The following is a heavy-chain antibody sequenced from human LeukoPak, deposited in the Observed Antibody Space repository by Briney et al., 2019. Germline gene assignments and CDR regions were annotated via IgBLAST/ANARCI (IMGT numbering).Heavy chain of an antibody. CDR1: GFTFSSYA. J-gene: IGHJ4*02. CDR2: ISYDGSNK. Sequence: GGSLRLSCAASGFTFSSYAMHWVRQAPDKGLEWVAVISYDGSNKYYADSVKGRFTISRDNSKNTLYLQMNSLRAEDTAVYYCARDAYYYGSGSYLGTFDYWGQGTLVTVSS. V-gene: IGHV3-30*04. D-gene: IGHD3-10*01. CDR3: ARDAYYYGSGSYLGTFDY.